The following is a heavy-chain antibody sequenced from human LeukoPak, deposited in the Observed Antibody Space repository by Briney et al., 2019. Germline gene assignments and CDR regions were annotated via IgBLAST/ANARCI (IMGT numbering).Heavy chain of an antibody. CDR3: ARHVGGGGVLRFDP. CDR2: IYYSGST. J-gene: IGHJ5*02. V-gene: IGHV4-59*08. D-gene: IGHD3-3*01. CDR1: GGSISTYY. Sequence: SETLSLTCTVSGGSISTYYWSWIRQPPGKGLEWIGFIYYSGSTNYNPSLKSRVTILVDTSKNQFSLKLTSVTAADTAVYYCARHVGGGGVLRFDPWGQGTLVTVSS.